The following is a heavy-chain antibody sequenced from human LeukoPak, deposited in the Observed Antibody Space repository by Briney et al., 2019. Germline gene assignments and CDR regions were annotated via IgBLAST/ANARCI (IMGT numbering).Heavy chain of an antibody. J-gene: IGHJ6*03. CDR1: GFTVSSNY. D-gene: IGHD6-6*01. CDR3: ARDLASSSSRLYYYYMDV. CDR2: IYSGGST. Sequence: GGSLRLSCAASGFTVSSNYMSWVRQAPGKGLEWVSVIYSGGSTYYAASVKGRLTISRDNSKNTLYLQMNSLRAEDTAVYYCARDLASSSSRLYYYYMDVWGKGTTVTVSS. V-gene: IGHV3-66*02.